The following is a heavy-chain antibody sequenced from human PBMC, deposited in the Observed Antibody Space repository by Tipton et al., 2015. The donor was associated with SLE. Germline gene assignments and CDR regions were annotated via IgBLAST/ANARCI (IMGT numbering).Heavy chain of an antibody. Sequence: LRLSCTVSLYSIGNGFYWDWVRQPPGKGLEWIGTIYYSGSTSYNPSLRSRVTISVDTSNNQFSLHLSSVTAADTAVYYCARSLRFLEWEFDPWGQGTLVTVSS. J-gene: IGHJ5*02. V-gene: IGHV4-38-2*02. CDR3: ARSLRFLEWEFDP. D-gene: IGHD3-3*01. CDR2: IYYSGST. CDR1: LYSIGNGFY.